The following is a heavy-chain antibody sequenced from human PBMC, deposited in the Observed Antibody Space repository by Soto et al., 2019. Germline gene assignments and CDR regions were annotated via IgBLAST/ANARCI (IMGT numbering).Heavy chain of an antibody. CDR2: IYYSGST. CDR1: GGSISSGDYY. CDR3: ARWLGYGPHFDY. Sequence: SETLSLTCTVSGGSISSGDYYWSWIRQPPGKGLEWIGYIYYSGSTYYNPSLKSRVTISVDTSKNQFSLKLSSVTAADTAVYYCARWLGYGPHFDYWGQGTLVTVSA. J-gene: IGHJ4*02. V-gene: IGHV4-30-4*01. D-gene: IGHD5-12*01.